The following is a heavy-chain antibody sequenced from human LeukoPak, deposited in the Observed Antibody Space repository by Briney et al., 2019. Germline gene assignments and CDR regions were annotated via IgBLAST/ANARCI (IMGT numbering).Heavy chain of an antibody. CDR2: LYHSGST. V-gene: IGHV4-38-2*02. Sequence: SETLSLTCTVSGYSLSSGYSWGWIRQPPGKGLEWIGSLYHSGSTYHNPSLKSRVTFSVDTSKNQFSLKLTSVTAADTAVYYCARETYDSSGYYHYWGQGTLVTVSS. J-gene: IGHJ4*02. CDR3: ARETYDSSGYYHY. D-gene: IGHD3-22*01. CDR1: GYSLSSGYS.